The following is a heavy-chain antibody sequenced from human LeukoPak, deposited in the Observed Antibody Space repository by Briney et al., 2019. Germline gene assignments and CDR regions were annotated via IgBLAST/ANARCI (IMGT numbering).Heavy chain of an antibody. J-gene: IGHJ5*02. CDR1: GYSISSGYY. Sequence: PSETLSLTCTVSGYSISSGYYWGWIRQPPGKGLEWIGSIYHSGGTYYNPSLKSRVTISVDTSKNQFSLKLSSVTAADTAVYYCARPVAGTMGWFDPWGQGTLVTVSS. CDR3: ARPVAGTMGWFDP. CDR2: IYHSGGT. D-gene: IGHD6-19*01. V-gene: IGHV4-38-2*02.